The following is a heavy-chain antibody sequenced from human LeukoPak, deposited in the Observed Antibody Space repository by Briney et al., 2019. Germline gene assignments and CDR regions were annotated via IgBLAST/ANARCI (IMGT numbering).Heavy chain of an antibody. CDR1: GYTFTTYG. CDR2: ISAYNGNT. D-gene: IGHD2-21*02. V-gene: IGHV1-18*01. Sequence: ASVKVSCKASGYTFTTYGITWVRQAPGQGLEWMGWISAYNGNTKYAQKLQGRVTMTTDTSTTTAYNELSSLRSEDTAVYYCAAVGGDVDYWGQGTLVTVSS. CDR3: AAVGGDVDY. J-gene: IGHJ4*02.